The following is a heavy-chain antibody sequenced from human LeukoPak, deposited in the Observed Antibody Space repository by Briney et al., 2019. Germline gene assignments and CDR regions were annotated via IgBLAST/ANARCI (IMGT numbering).Heavy chain of an antibody. CDR3: ARGGAPAVYFDY. CDR2: ISHAGSNE. D-gene: IGHD1-26*01. CDR1: GFIFSSHG. J-gene: IGHJ4*02. V-gene: IGHV3-30*03. Sequence: GGSLRLSCVVSGFIFSSHGMHWIRQAPGKGLEWVALISHAGSNEYYAASVKGRFTISRDNSNNEFYLQMNSLRPEDTAVYYCARGGAPAVYFDYWGQGALVTVSS.